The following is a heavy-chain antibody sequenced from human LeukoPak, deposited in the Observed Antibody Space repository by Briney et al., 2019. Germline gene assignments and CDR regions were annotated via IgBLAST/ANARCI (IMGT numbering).Heavy chain of an antibody. V-gene: IGHV3-23*01. CDR3: AKPKYDSSGYYYARAFDY. CDR1: GFTFSSYA. Sequence: GGSLRLSCAASGFTFSSYAMSWVRQAPGKGLEWVSAIGGSGGSTYYADSVKGRFTISRDNSKNTLYLQMNSLRAEDTAVYYCAKPKYDSSGYYYARAFDYWGQGTLVTVSS. CDR2: IGGSGGST. J-gene: IGHJ4*02. D-gene: IGHD3-22*01.